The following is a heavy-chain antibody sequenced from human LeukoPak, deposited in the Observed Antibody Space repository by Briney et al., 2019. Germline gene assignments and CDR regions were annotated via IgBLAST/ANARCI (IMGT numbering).Heavy chain of an antibody. D-gene: IGHD3-3*01. CDR1: GGSISSYY. CDR2: IYTSGST. V-gene: IGHV4-4*07. Sequence: PSKTLSLTCTVSGGSISSYYWSWIRQPAGKGLEWIGRIYTSGSTNYNPSLKSRVTMSVDTSKNQSSLKLSSVTAADTAVYYCARSFYDFWSGYADNWFDPWGQGTLVTVSS. CDR3: ARSFYDFWSGYADNWFDP. J-gene: IGHJ5*02.